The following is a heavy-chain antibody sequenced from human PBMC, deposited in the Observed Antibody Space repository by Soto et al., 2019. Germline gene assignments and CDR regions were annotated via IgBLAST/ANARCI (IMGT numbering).Heavy chain of an antibody. CDR2: IWYDGSNK. V-gene: IGHV3-33*01. J-gene: IGHJ4*02. CDR1: GFTFSSYG. D-gene: IGHD3-22*01. Sequence: GESLKISCAASGFTFSSYGMHWVRQAPGKGLEWVAVIWYDGSNKYYADSVKGRFTISRDNSKNTLYLQMNSLRAEDTAVYYCARATITMIAPGGGEFDYWGQGTLVTVSS. CDR3: ARATITMIAPGGGEFDY.